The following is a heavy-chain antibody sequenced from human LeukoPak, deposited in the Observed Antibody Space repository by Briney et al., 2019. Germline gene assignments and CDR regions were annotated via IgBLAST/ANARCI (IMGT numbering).Heavy chain of an antibody. Sequence: KPSETLSLTCAVYGGSFSGYYWSWIRQPPGKGLEWIGEINHSGSTNYNPSLKSRVTISIDTSKNQFSLKLSSVTAADTAVYYCAREIYCSSTSCPDYYYYYYMDVWGKGTTVTVSS. J-gene: IGHJ6*03. V-gene: IGHV4-34*01. CDR2: INHSGST. D-gene: IGHD2-2*01. CDR1: GGSFSGYY. CDR3: AREIYCSSTSCPDYYYYYYMDV.